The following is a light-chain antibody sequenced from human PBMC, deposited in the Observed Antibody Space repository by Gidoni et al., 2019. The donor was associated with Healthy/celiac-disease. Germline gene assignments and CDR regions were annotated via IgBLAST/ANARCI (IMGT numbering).Light chain of an antibody. V-gene: IGLV2-14*01. CDR1: SSDVGGYNY. Sequence: QSALTQPASVSGSPGQSITISCTGTSSDVGGYNYVSWYQQHPGKAPKLMIYDVSNRPSGVSNRFSGSKSVNTASLTISGLQAEDDADYYCSSYTSSSTPVVFGGGTKLTVL. J-gene: IGLJ2*01. CDR2: DVS. CDR3: SSYTSSSTPVV.